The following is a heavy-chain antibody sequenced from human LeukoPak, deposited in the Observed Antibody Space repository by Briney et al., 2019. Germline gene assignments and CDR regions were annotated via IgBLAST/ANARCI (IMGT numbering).Heavy chain of an antibody. V-gene: IGHV1-2*02. CDR1: GYTFTGYY. Sequence: GASVKVSCKASGYTFTGYYMHWVRQAPGQGLEWMGWINPNSGGTNYAQKFQGRVTMTRDTSISTAYMELSRLRSDDTAVYYCARGTGYCSGGSCYPVGAFDIWGQGTMVTVPS. J-gene: IGHJ3*02. CDR3: ARGTGYCSGGSCYPVGAFDI. CDR2: INPNSGGT. D-gene: IGHD2-15*01.